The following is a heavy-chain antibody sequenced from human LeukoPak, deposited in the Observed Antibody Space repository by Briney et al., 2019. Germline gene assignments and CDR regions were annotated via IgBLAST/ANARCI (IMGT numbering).Heavy chain of an antibody. Sequence: GGSLRLSCAASGFTFSNYGMNWVRQARAKGRERVSSISNSCTDIHYAASVRGRFTIYRDNAKNSLYLQITSLRAQDTAVYYCAKSSGWNYYYYYMDVWGKGTTVIAS. D-gene: IGHD6-19*01. CDR2: ISNSCTDI. J-gene: IGHJ6*03. CDR1: GFTFSNYG. CDR3: AKSSGWNYYYYYMDV. V-gene: IGHV3-21*01.